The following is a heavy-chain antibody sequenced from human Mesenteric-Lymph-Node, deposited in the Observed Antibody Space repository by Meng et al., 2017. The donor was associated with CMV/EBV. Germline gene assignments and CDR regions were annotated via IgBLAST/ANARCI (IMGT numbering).Heavy chain of an antibody. V-gene: IGHV4-59*01. CDR1: GGSMDNYY. CDR2: IYYKGRT. J-gene: IGHJ6*02. D-gene: IGHD6-13*01. CDR3: ARTYSSSWYRFGLNFGMDV. Sequence: SETLSLTCSVSGGSMDNYYWSWIRIRQPPDRGLEWIGYIYYKGRTSYSPSLKSRVTISLDMSKSQFSLKLNSVTAADTAVYYCARTYSSSWYRFGLNFGMDVWGQGTTVTVSS.